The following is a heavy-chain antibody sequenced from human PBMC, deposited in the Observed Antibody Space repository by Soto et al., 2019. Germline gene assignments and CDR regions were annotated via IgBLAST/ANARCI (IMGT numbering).Heavy chain of an antibody. CDR2: IKSKTDGGTT. V-gene: IGHV3-15*01. CDR1: GFTFSNAW. J-gene: IGHJ4*02. CDR3: TGTYYSSPMRFDY. D-gene: IGHD5-18*01. Sequence: EVQLVESGGGLVEPGGSLRLSCATSGFTFSNAWMTWVRQVPGKGLEWVGRIKSKTDGGTTDYAAPVKGRFTISRDDSTSTLHRHTHSLKTEDTAIYYCTGTYYSSPMRFDYWGQGTLVSVSS.